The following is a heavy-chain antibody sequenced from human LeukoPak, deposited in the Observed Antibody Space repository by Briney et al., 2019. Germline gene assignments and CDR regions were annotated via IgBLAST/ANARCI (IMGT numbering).Heavy chain of an antibody. J-gene: IGHJ5*02. V-gene: IGHV3-30-3*01. CDR1: GFTFRTFV. D-gene: IGHD3-10*01. CDR2: ISYDGSNK. CDR3: AREAVLLWFGELLGNWFDP. Sequence: GGSLRLSCVVSGFTFRTFVMHWVRQAPGKGLEWVAVISYDGSNKYYADSVKGRFTISRDNSKNTLYPQMNSLRAEDTAVYYCAREAVLLWFGELLGNWFDPWGQGTLVTVSS.